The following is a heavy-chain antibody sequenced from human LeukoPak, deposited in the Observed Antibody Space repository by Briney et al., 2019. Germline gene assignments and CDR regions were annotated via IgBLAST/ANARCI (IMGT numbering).Heavy chain of an antibody. CDR1: GFTFSNAW. J-gene: IGHJ4*02. CDR3: TANYYDSSGYYYKDY. Sequence: GGSLRLSCAASGFTFSNAWMSWVRQAPGKGLEWVGRIKSKTDGGTTDYAAPVKGRFTISRDDSKNTLYLQINSLKTEDTAVYYCTANYYDSSGYYYKDYWGQGTLVTVSS. D-gene: IGHD3-22*01. CDR2: IKSKTDGGTT. V-gene: IGHV3-15*01.